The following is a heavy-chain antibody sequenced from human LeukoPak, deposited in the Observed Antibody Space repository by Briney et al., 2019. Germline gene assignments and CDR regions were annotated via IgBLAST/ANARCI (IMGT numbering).Heavy chain of an antibody. D-gene: IGHD5-18*01. Sequence: ASVKVSFKASGYTFTGYYMHWVRQAPGQGLEWMGWINPNSGGTNSAQRFQGRVTMTRDTSISTAYMELSRLRSDDTAVYYCAREHPEGGYLRDPYPFDYWGQGTLVTVSS. V-gene: IGHV1-2*02. CDR1: GYTFTGYY. CDR3: AREHPEGGYLRDPYPFDY. CDR2: INPNSGGT. J-gene: IGHJ4*02.